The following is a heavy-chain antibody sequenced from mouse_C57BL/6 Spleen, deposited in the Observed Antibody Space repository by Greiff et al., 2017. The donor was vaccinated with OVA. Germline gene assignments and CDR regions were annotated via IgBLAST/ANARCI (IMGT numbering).Heavy chain of an antibody. Sequence: VKVVESGPGLVQPSQSLSITCTVSGFSLTSYGVHWVRQSPGKGLEWLGVIWRGGSTDYNAAFMSRLSITKDNSKSQVFFKMNSLQADDTAIYYCAKKGLYAMDYWGQGTSVTVSS. CDR2: IWRGGST. CDR1: GFSLTSYG. V-gene: IGHV2-5*01. D-gene: IGHD3-3*01. J-gene: IGHJ4*01. CDR3: AKKGLYAMDY.